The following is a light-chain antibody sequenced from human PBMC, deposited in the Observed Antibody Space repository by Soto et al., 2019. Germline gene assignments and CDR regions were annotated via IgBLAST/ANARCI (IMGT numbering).Light chain of an antibody. V-gene: IGKV3-15*01. CDR2: GAS. J-gene: IGKJ1*01. CDR1: QSVSSN. Sequence: EIVMTQSPATLSVSPGERATLYCRASQSVSSNLAWFQQRPAQAPRLLIYGASTRATGIPARFSGSGSGTEFTLTISSLQSEDFAVYYCQQYDSSPRTFGQGTKVDIK. CDR3: QQYDSSPRT.